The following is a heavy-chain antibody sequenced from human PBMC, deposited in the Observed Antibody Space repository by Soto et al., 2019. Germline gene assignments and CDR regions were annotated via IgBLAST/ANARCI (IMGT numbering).Heavy chain of an antibody. CDR2: ISPIFGTA. J-gene: IGHJ4*02. D-gene: IGHD4-4*01. CDR3: ARDGGVYDYSPFDY. CDR1: GGTFSSYA. Sequence: QVQLVQSGAEVKKPGSSVKVSCKASGGTFSSYAISWVRQAPGQGLEWMGGISPIFGTADYAQKFQGRVTITADESTSTAYMELSRLRSEDTAVYYCARDGGVYDYSPFDYWGQGTLVTVSS. V-gene: IGHV1-69*12.